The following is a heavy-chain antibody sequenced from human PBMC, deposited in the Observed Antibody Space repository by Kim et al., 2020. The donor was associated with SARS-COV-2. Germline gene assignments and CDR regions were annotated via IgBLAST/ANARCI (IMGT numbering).Heavy chain of an antibody. V-gene: IGHV3-33*06. J-gene: IGHJ4*02. CDR3: AKDSGWREPLLIDY. D-gene: IGHD3-22*01. Sequence: GGSLRLSCAASGFTFSSYAMHWVRQAPGKGLEWVAVIWYDGSNKYYADSVKGRFTISRDNSKNTLYLQMNSLRAEDTAVYYCAKDSGWREPLLIDYWGQGTLVTVSS. CDR1: GFTFSSYA. CDR2: IWYDGSNK.